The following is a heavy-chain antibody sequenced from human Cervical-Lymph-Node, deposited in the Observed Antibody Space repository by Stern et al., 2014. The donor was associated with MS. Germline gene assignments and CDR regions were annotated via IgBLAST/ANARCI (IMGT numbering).Heavy chain of an antibody. CDR1: GGSITNYY. CDR2: IYYSGST. D-gene: IGHD2/OR15-2a*01. Sequence: QLQLQESGPGLVKPSETLSLTCTVSGGSITNYYWSWIRQPPGKGLEWIGYIYYSGSTNYNPSLKSRVTISVDTSKNQFSLKLSSGPAADPVVYSWGKDKGFFFLGGKGPLVTAPS. CDR3: GKDKGFFFL. J-gene: IGHJ4*01. V-gene: IGHV4-59*01.